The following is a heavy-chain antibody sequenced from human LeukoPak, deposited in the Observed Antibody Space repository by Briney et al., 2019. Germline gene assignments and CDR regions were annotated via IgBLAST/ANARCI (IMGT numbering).Heavy chain of an antibody. CDR2: IKSKTDGGTT. CDR3: TTDRPPVTTSSYYFDY. CDR1: GFTFSNAW. Sequence: PGGSLRLSCAASGFTFSNAWMNWVRQAPGRGLQWVGRIKSKTDGGTTDYAAPVKGRFTISRDDSNNTLYLQMNSLKTEDTAVYYCTTDRPPVTTSSYYFDYWGQGTLVTVSS. D-gene: IGHD4-17*01. V-gene: IGHV3-15*07. J-gene: IGHJ4*02.